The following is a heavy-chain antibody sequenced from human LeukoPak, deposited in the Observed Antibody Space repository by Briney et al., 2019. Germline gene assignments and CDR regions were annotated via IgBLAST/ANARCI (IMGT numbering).Heavy chain of an antibody. CDR3: AREGSVVGFWSGYDY. J-gene: IGHJ4*02. CDR2: IHYSGSA. D-gene: IGHD3-3*01. Sequence: SETLSLTCTVSNGPINTYQWSWIRQPPGKGLEWIGNIHYSGSANYNPSLKSRVIISVDTSKNQFSLKLSPVTAADTALYYCAREGSVVGFWSGYDYWGQGTLVTVSS. V-gene: IGHV4-59*01. CDR1: NGPINTYQ.